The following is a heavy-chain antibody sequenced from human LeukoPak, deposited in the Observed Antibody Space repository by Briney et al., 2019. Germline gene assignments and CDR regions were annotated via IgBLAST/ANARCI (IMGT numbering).Heavy chain of an antibody. V-gene: IGHV4-59*01. Sequence: SETLSLTCTVSGGSISSYYWSWIRQPPGKGLEWIGYIYYSGSTNYNPSLKSRVTISVDTSKNQFSLKLSSVTAADTAVYYCARAARYSSSWDNYYGMDVWGQGTTVTVSS. CDR2: IYYSGST. CDR3: ARAARYSSSWDNYYGMDV. J-gene: IGHJ6*02. CDR1: GGSISSYY. D-gene: IGHD6-13*01.